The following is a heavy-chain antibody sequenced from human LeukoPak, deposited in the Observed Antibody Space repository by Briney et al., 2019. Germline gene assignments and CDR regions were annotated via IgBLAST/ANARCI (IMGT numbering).Heavy chain of an antibody. V-gene: IGHV4-4*07. CDR3: ARETEQAYYYGSGSYNWFDP. J-gene: IGHJ5*02. D-gene: IGHD3-10*01. CDR2: IYTSGST. Sequence: PSETLSLTCTVSGGSISSYYWSWIRQPAGKGLEWIGRIYTSGSTNYNPSLKSRVTMSVDTSKNQFSLKLSSVTAADTAVYYCARETEQAYYYGSGSYNWFDPRGQGTLVTVSS. CDR1: GGSISSYY.